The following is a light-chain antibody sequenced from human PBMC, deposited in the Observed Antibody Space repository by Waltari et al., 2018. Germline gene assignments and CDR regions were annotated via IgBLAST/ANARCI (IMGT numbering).Light chain of an antibody. V-gene: IGKV3-15*01. CDR1: QSIGGH. CDR2: DAS. CDR3: QQYNHWYT. Sequence: EIGITQSPAILSVSPGERATLSCRASQSIGGHLALYQQKLGQVPRLLIYDASIRATGIPARFSGSGSETEFTLTFNSLQSEDFAVYYCQQYNHWYTFGQGTKLEIK. J-gene: IGKJ2*01.